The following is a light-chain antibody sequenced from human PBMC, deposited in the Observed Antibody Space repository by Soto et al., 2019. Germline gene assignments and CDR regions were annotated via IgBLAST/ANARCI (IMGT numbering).Light chain of an antibody. Sequence: IQITQSPSTLSASAVDRVTITFLASQCISSYLAWYQQKPGKAPKLLIYAASTLQSGVPSRFSGSGSGTDFTLTISCLQSEDFATYYCQQYYSYLSINFGQGTRLEIK. J-gene: IGKJ5*01. V-gene: IGKV1-8*01. CDR1: QCISSY. CDR3: QQYYSYLSIN. CDR2: AAS.